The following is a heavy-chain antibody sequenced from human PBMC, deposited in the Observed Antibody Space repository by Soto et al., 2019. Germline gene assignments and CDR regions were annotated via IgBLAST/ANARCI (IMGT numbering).Heavy chain of an antibody. J-gene: IGHJ6*02. V-gene: IGHV3-53*01. Sequence: VPLVESGGGLIQPGGSLRLSCAASGFTVSSNYMSWVRQAPGKGLEWVSVIYSGGSTYYADSVKGRFTISRDNSKNTVHLQMNSLRAEDTAVYYCAREWELPNYYGMDVWGQGTTVTVSS. D-gene: IGHD1-26*01. CDR3: AREWELPNYYGMDV. CDR1: GFTVSSNY. CDR2: IYSGGST.